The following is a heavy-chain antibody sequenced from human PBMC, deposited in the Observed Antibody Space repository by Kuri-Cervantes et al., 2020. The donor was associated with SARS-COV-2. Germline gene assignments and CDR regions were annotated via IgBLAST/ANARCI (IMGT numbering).Heavy chain of an antibody. J-gene: IGHJ3*02. V-gene: IGHV3-48*04. CDR2: ISSSGGSI. D-gene: IGHD4-17*01. CDR3: ASFPNDYGDYGDAFDI. Sequence: LSLTCAASGFTFSSCSMNWVRQAPGKGLEWVSYISSSGGSIFYAGSVKGRFTISRDNAKNSLYLQMNSLRAEDTAVYYCASFPNDYGDYGDAFDIWGQGTMVTVSS. CDR1: GFTFSSCS.